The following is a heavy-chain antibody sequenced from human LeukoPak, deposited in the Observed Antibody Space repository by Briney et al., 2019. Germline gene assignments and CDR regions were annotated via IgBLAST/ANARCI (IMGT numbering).Heavy chain of an antibody. CDR3: ATFVGIAAG. D-gene: IGHD6-13*01. Sequence: PGGSLRLSCAASGFTFSSYWMHWVRQAPGKGLVWVSRIYTDGSTTNYADSVKGRFTISRDSAKNTLYLQMNSLRAEDTAVYYCATFVGIAAGWGQGTLVTVSS. CDR1: GFTFSSYW. J-gene: IGHJ4*02. CDR2: IYTDGSTT. V-gene: IGHV3-74*01.